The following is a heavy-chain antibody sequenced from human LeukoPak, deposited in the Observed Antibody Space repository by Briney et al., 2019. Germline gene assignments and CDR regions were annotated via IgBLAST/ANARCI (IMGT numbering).Heavy chain of an antibody. D-gene: IGHD1-14*01. V-gene: IGHV1-2*02. CDR3: ARPTGISHYFDY. CDR1: GYTFTGYY. Sequence: GASVKVSCKASGYTFTGYYMHWVRQAPGQGLEWMGWINPNSGGTNYAQKFQGRVTMTRDTSISTAYMELSRLRSDTTAVYYCARPTGISHYFDYWGQGTLVTVSS. CDR2: INPNSGGT. J-gene: IGHJ4*02.